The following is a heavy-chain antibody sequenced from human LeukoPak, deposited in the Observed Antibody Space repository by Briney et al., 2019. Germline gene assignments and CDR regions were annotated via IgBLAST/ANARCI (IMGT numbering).Heavy chain of an antibody. Sequence: GGSLRLSCAASGFTFGSYAMHWVRQAPGKGLEWVAVISYDGSNKYYADSVKGRFTISRDNSKNTLYLQMNSLRAEDTAVYYCAKDDPPRSYGSGSSDYWGQGTLVTVSS. CDR3: AKDDPPRSYGSGSSDY. J-gene: IGHJ4*02. CDR2: ISYDGSNK. D-gene: IGHD3-10*01. CDR1: GFTFGSYA. V-gene: IGHV3-30-3*01.